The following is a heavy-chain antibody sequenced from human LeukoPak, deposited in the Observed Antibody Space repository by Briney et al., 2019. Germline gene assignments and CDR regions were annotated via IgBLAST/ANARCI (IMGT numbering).Heavy chain of an antibody. CDR3: AREILSGYSDY. J-gene: IGHJ4*02. D-gene: IGHD3-9*01. CDR2: ISSSSSTI. Sequence: GGSLRLSCAASGFTFSNYEMNWVRQAPGKGLEWVSYISSSSSTIYYADSVKGRFTISRDNAKNSLYLQMNNLRDEDTAVYYCAREILSGYSDYWGQGTLVTVSS. V-gene: IGHV3-48*02. CDR1: GFTFSNYE.